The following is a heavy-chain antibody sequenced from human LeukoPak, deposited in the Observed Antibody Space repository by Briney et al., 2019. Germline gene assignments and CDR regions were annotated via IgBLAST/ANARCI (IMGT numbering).Heavy chain of an antibody. D-gene: IGHD1-1*01. CDR2: VSHIGST. CDR3: VRHATGTTLNN. J-gene: IGHJ4*02. Sequence: SETLSLTCTVSGVSISSSSHYWAWIRQPPGMGLEWIGTVSHIGSTYYNPSLKSRVTVFVDTSKSQISLNLNSVTAADTAIYYCVRHATGTTLNNWGQGTQVTVSS. CDR1: GVSISSSSHY. V-gene: IGHV4-39*01.